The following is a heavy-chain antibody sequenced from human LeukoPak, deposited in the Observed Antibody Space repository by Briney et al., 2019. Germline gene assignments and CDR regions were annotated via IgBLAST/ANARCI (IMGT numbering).Heavy chain of an antibody. CDR1: GYTFTGYY. D-gene: IGHD3-9*01. CDR2: INPNSGGT. J-gene: IGHJ5*02. V-gene: IGHV1-2*06. Sequence: GASVKVSCKASGYTFTGYYMHWVRQAPGQGLEGMGRINPNSGGTNYAQKFQGRVTMTRDTSISTAYMELSRLRSDDTAVYYCARELLTADYDILTGYWFDPWGQGTLVTVSS. CDR3: ARELLTADYDILTGYWFDP.